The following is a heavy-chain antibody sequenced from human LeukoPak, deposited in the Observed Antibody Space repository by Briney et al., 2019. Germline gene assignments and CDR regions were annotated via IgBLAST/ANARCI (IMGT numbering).Heavy chain of an antibody. CDR3: ARKGDSSGYYYHFDY. Sequence: SETLSLTCIISDDSISSSTYYWGWIRQPPGKGLEWIGTLYYSGKTYYNPSLKSRVTISVDTSKNQFSLKLSSVTAADTAVYYCARKGDSSGYYYHFDYWGQGTLVTVSS. CDR1: DDSISSSTYY. V-gene: IGHV4-39*01. CDR2: LYYSGKT. J-gene: IGHJ4*02. D-gene: IGHD3-22*01.